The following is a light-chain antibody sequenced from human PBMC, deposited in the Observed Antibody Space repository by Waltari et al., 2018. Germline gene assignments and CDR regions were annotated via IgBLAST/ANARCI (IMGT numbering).Light chain of an antibody. CDR2: GAS. V-gene: IGKV3-15*01. Sequence: EIVMTQSPATLSVSPGERATLACRARQSVSSNLAWYQQKPAQAPRLLIYGASTRATGIPARFSAGGSGTEFTLTISSLQSEDFAVYYCQQYNNWPYTFGQGTKLEIK. CDR3: QQYNNWPYT. J-gene: IGKJ2*01. CDR1: QSVSSN.